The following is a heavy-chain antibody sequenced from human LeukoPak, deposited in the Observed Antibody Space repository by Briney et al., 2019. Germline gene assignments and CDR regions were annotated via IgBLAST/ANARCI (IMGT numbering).Heavy chain of an antibody. J-gene: IGHJ4*02. CDR2: ISSSSSYI. Sequence: VGSLRFSCAASGFTCSSYSMNWVHQAPGKVLEWVSSISSSSSYIYYADSVKGRFTISRDNAKNSLYLQMNSLRAEDTAVYYCARGLFGQGHFDYWGQGTLVTVSS. V-gene: IGHV3-21*01. CDR3: ARGLFGQGHFDY. D-gene: IGHD3-10*01. CDR1: GFTCSSYS.